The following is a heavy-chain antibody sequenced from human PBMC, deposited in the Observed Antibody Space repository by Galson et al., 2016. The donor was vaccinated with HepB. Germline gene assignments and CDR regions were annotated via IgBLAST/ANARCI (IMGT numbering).Heavy chain of an antibody. J-gene: IGHJ6*02. D-gene: IGHD1-26*01. CDR2: TYYRSRWYN. V-gene: IGHV6-1*01. Sequence: CAIPGDSVSTKSAAWNWIRQSPSRGLEWLGRTYYRSRWYNEYAVSVQSRITINPDTPQNQFSLQLNSVTLEDTAVYYCARGVAPWALGSLGFHMDVWGQGTTVTVSS. CDR3: ARGVAPWALGSLGFHMDV. CDR1: GDSVSTKSAA.